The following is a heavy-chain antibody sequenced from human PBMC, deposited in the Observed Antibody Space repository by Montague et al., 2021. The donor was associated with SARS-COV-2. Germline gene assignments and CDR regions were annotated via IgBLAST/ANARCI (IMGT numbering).Heavy chain of an antibody. Sequence: SETLSLTCTVSGGSIRSSSYYWGWIHQPPGKGLECIGSIYYSGSTYYNPSLKSRVTISVDTSKNQFSLKLSSVTAADTAVYYCARALIMITFGGVIAHWFDPWGQGTLVTVSS. CDR1: GGSIRSSSYY. V-gene: IGHV4-39*07. CDR2: IYYSGST. D-gene: IGHD3-16*02. CDR3: ARALIMITFGGVIAHWFDP. J-gene: IGHJ5*02.